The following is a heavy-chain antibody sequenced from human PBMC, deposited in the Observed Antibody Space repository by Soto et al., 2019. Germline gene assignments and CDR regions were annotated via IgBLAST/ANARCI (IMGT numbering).Heavy chain of an antibody. V-gene: IGHV4-39*01. Sequence: PSETLSLTCTVSGGSISSSSYYWCWIRQPPGKGLEWIGSIYYSGSTYYNPSLKSRVTISVDTSKNQFSLKLSSVTAADTAVYYCASLVPSGSYYFDYSGQGTLVT. J-gene: IGHJ4*02. D-gene: IGHD3-10*01. CDR3: ASLVPSGSYYFDY. CDR1: GGSISSSSYY. CDR2: IYYSGST.